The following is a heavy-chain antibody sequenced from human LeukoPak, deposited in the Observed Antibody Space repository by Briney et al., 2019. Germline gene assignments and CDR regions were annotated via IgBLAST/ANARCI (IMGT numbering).Heavy chain of an antibody. CDR2: IYYSGST. V-gene: IGHV4-59*01. J-gene: IGHJ4*02. D-gene: IGHD3-22*01. CDR1: GGSISSYY. Sequence: SETLSLTCTVSGGSISSYYWSWIRQPPGKGLEWIGYIYYSGSTNYNPSLKSRVTISVDTSKNQFSLKLSSVTAADTAVYYCARGYYDSSGYFSFDYWGQGTLVTVSS. CDR3: ARGYYDSSGYFSFDY.